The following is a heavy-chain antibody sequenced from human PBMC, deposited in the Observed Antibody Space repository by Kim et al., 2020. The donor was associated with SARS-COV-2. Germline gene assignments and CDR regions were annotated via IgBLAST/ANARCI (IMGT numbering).Heavy chain of an antibody. Sequence: YADSMKSQFTISRDNAKNSLDLQMNSLRAEDTAVYYCAKGVRYYYYGMDVWGQGTTVTVSS. V-gene: IGHV3-9*01. D-gene: IGHD6-6*01. CDR3: AKGVRYYYYGMDV. J-gene: IGHJ6*02.